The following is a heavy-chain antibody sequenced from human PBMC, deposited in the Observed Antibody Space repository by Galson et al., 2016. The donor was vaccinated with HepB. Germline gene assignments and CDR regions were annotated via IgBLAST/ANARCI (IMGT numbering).Heavy chain of an antibody. D-gene: IGHD3-3*01. CDR1: GCTFTTYD. Sequence: SVKVSCKASGCTFTTYDMIWVRQAPGQGPEWMGWMNPSSGNTAYAQKFQGRVTMTRNTAISTAYMELTSLRSDDTAVYFCARVGFNWSGYSDYWGQGTLVTVSS. CDR3: ARVGFNWSGYSDY. J-gene: IGHJ4*02. CDR2: MNPSSGNT. V-gene: IGHV1-8*01.